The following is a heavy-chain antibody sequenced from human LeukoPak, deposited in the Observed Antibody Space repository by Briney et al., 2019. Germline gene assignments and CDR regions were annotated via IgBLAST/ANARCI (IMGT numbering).Heavy chain of an antibody. J-gene: IGHJ4*02. Sequence: NPSETLSLTCTVSGGSISSYYWSWIRQPPGKGLEWIGYIFYTGDSNHNPSFKSRVSISLDTSKDQISLKLYSVTAADTAVYYCARHRFASPLDSWGQGTLVTVSS. V-gene: IGHV4-59*08. CDR2: IFYTGDS. D-gene: IGHD2-21*01. CDR3: ARHRFASPLDS. CDR1: GGSISSYY.